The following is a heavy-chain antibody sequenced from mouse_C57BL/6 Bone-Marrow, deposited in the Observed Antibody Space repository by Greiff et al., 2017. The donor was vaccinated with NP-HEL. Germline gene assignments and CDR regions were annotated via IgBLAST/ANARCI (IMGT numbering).Heavy chain of an antibody. Sequence: EVQVVESGGGLVQPGGSLKLSCAASGFTFSDYGMAWVRQAPRKGPEWVAFISNLAYSIYYADTVTGRFTISRENAKNTLYLEMSSLRSEDTAMYYCARLSFITTVVENYAMDYWGQGTSVTVSS. D-gene: IGHD1-1*01. V-gene: IGHV5-15*01. CDR2: ISNLAYSI. J-gene: IGHJ4*01. CDR3: ARLSFITTVVENYAMDY. CDR1: GFTFSDYG.